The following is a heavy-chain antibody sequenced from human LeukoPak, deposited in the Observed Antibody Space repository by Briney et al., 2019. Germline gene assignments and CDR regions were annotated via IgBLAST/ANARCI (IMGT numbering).Heavy chain of an antibody. D-gene: IGHD3-3*01. CDR1: GGSISSGSYY. J-gene: IGHJ3*02. V-gene: IGHV4-61*02. CDR3: ARDCDYDFWSGGDAFNI. CDR2: IYTSGST. Sequence: PSQTLSLTCTVSGGSISSGSYYWSWIRQPAGKGLEWIGRIYTSGSTNYNPSLKSRVTMSVDTSKNQFSLKLSSVTAADTAVYYCARDCDYDFWSGGDAFNIWGQGTMVTVSS.